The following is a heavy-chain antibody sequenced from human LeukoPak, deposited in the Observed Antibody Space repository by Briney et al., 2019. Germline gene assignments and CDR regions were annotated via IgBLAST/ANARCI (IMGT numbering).Heavy chain of an antibody. CDR3: ARGPLWFGELFAYYMDV. J-gene: IGHJ6*03. V-gene: IGHV1-8*01. CDR2: MNPNSGNT. D-gene: IGHD3-10*01. CDR1: GYAFTSYD. Sequence: ASVKVSCKASGYAFTSYDINWVRQATGQGLEWMGWMNPNSGNTGYAQKFQGRVTMTRNTSISTAYMELSSLRSEDTAVYYCARGPLWFGELFAYYMDVWGKGTTVTVSS.